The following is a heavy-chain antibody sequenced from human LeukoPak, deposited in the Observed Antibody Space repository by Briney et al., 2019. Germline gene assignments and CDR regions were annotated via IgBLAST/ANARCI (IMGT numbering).Heavy chain of an antibody. D-gene: IGHD3-10*01. CDR3: ARALQGNYFDY. CDR1: GYSFTSYW. V-gene: IGHV5-51*01. Sequence: GESLKICCKGSGYSFTSYWIGWVRQIPEKGLEWMGSIYPGDSDTRYSPSFQGQVTISADKSISTAYLQWSSLKASDTAMYYCARALQGNYFDYWGQGTLVTVSS. CDR2: IYPGDSDT. J-gene: IGHJ4*02.